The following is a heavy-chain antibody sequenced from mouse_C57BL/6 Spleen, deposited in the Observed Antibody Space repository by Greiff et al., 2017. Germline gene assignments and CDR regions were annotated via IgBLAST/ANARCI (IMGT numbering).Heavy chain of an antibody. D-gene: IGHD1-1*01. CDR3: AGVYGRREMDY. V-gene: IGHV1-50*01. J-gene: IGHJ4*01. CDR2: IYPSDGYT. Sequence: QVQLQQPGAELVKPGASVKLSCKASGYTFTSYWMQWVKQRPGQGLEWIGEIYPSDGYTNYNQKFKGKATLTVDTSSSTAYMQLSSLTSEDSAVYYCAGVYGRREMDYWGQGTSGPVSS. CDR1: GYTFTSYW.